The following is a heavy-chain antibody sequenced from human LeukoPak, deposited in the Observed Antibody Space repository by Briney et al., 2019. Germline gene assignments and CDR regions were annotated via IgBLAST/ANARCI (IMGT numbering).Heavy chain of an antibody. CDR3: VISKGGDWFDP. CDR2: VDPEDGET. D-gene: IGHD1-26*01. J-gene: IGHJ5*02. V-gene: IGHV1-69-2*01. CDR1: GYTFTDYY. Sequence: ASVKVSCKVSGYTFTDYYMHWVQQAPGKGLEWMGLVDPEDGETIYAEKFQGRVTITADTSTDTAYMELSSLRSEDTAVYYCVISKGGDWFDPWGRGTLVTVSS.